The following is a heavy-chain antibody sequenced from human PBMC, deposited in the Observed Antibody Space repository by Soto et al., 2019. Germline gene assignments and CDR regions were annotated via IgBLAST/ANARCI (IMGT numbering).Heavy chain of an antibody. CDR1: GGSFSGYY. CDR2: INHSGST. Sequence: QVQLQQWGAGLLKASETQSLTCAVYGGSFSGYYWSWIRQPPGKGLEWIGEINHSGSTNYNTSLKSRVTISVDTSKNQFSLKLSSVTAADTAVYYCARGPIVGARGGFGFDSWGQGTLVTVSS. D-gene: IGHD1-26*01. V-gene: IGHV4-34*01. CDR3: ARGPIVGARGGFGFDS. J-gene: IGHJ5*01.